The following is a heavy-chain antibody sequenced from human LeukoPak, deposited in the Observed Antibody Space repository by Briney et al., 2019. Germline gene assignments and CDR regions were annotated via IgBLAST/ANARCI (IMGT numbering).Heavy chain of an antibody. D-gene: IGHD4-17*01. V-gene: IGHV1-69*17. J-gene: IGHJ5*02. CDR3: ARGGDYGRPPYNWFDP. CDR2: IIPIFGIA. CDR1: GGTFSSYA. Sequence: AASVKVSCRASGGTFSSYAISWVRQAPGQGLERMGWIIPIFGIANYAQKFQGRVTITADKSTSTAYMELSSLRSEDTAVYYCARGGDYGRPPYNWFDPWGQGTLVTVSS.